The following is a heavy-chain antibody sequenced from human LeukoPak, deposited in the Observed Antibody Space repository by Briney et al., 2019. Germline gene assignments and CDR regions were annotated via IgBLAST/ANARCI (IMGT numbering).Heavy chain of an antibody. V-gene: IGHV3-66*01. J-gene: IGHJ4*02. CDR3: ARDRGTAMAYSDY. CDR1: GFTVSINY. D-gene: IGHD5-18*01. CDR2: IYSGGGT. Sequence: GGSLRLSCAASGFTVSINYMSWVRQAPGRGLEWVSVIYSGGGTYYADTVKGRFIISRDNSKNTLYLQMNSLRAEDTAVYYCARDRGTAMAYSDYWGQGTLVTVSS.